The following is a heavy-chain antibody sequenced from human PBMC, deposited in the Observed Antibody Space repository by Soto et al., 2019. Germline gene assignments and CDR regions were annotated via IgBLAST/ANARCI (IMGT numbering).Heavy chain of an antibody. CDR3: ARPLGGATTLPPLDAFDI. Sequence: GGSLRLSCAASGFTFSSYAMSWVRQAPGKGLEWVSAISGSGGSTYYADSVKGRFTISRDNSKNTMYLQMNSLRAEDTAVYYCARPLGGATTLPPLDAFDIWGQGTMVTVSS. V-gene: IGHV3-23*01. CDR2: ISGSGGST. CDR1: GFTFSSYA. J-gene: IGHJ3*02. D-gene: IGHD1-26*01.